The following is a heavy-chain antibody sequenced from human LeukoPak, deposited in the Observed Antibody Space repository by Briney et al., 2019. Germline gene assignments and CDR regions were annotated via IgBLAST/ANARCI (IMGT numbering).Heavy chain of an antibody. CDR1: GYTFTIYG. V-gene: IGHV1-18*01. D-gene: IGHD6-6*01. CDR3: ARTTDSSSLDY. J-gene: IGHJ4*02. Sequence: ASVKVSCKASGYTFTIYGISWVRQAPGQGLECVGWISPYTGNRNYAQKLQGRVTMTTDTSTSTAYMELRSLRSDDTAVYYCARTTDSSSLDYWGQGTLVTVSS. CDR2: ISPYTGNR.